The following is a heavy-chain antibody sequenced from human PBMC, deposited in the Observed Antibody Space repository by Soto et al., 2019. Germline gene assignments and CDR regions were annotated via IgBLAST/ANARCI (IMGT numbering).Heavy chain of an antibody. CDR3: ARSNLYSGELA. CDR2: IYYSGST. Sequence: PSETLSLTCTVSGDSISSSSYYWGWIRQSPGKGLEWIGSIYYSGSTYYNPSLKSRVIIFVDTSKNQFSLKLYSVTAVDTALYYCARSNLYSGELAWGQGTLVTVSS. CDR1: GDSISSSSYY. J-gene: IGHJ4*02. D-gene: IGHD3-10*01. V-gene: IGHV4-39*01.